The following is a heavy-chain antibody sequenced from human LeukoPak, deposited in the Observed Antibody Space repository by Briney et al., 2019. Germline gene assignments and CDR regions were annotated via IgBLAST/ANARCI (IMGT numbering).Heavy chain of an antibody. D-gene: IGHD3-22*01. V-gene: IGHV3-11*01. CDR1: GFTFSAYY. CDR3: ASDTNYYDSSGYYRIDY. Sequence: GALRLSCAASGFTFSAYYMSWIRQAPGKGLEWVSYISSSGSTIYYADSVKGRFTISRDNAKNSLYLQMNSLRAEDTAVYYCASDTNYYDSSGYYRIDYWGQGTLVTVSS. CDR2: ISSSGSTI. J-gene: IGHJ4*02.